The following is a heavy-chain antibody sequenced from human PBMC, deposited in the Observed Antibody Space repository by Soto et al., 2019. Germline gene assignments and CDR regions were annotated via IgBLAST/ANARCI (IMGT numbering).Heavy chain of an antibody. Sequence: EVQLVETGGGLIQPGGSLRLSCAASGFTVSSNYMSWVRQAPGKGLEWVSGIYSGGSTYYADSVKGRFTISRDNSKNTLYLQMNSLRAEDTAVYYCARDAWELRPWSRYYYGMDVWGQGTTVTVSS. CDR3: ARDAWELRPWSRYYYGMDV. J-gene: IGHJ6*02. CDR1: GFTVSSNY. D-gene: IGHD1-26*01. CDR2: IYSGGST. V-gene: IGHV3-53*02.